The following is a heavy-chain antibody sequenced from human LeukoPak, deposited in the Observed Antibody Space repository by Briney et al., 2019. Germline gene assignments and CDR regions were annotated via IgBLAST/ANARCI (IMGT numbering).Heavy chain of an antibody. CDR2: ISYDGSNK. V-gene: IGHV3-30*04. CDR1: GFTFSSYA. CDR3: ARPRERYGSDAEYFQH. J-gene: IGHJ1*01. D-gene: IGHD3-10*01. Sequence: GGSLRLSYAASGFTFSSYAMHWVRQAPGKGLEWVAVISYDGSNKYYADSVKGRFTISRDNSKNMLYLQMNSLRAEDTAVYYCARPRERYGSDAEYFQHWGQGTLVTVSS.